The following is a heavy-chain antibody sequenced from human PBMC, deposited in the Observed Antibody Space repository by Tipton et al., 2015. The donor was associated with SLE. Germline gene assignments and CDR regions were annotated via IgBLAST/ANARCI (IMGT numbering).Heavy chain of an antibody. V-gene: IGHV4-31*03. CDR2: IYYSGST. D-gene: IGHD3-22*01. CDR3: ARDEYRYDTTGYHLLGHFDF. CDR1: GASINGYF. J-gene: IGHJ4*02. Sequence: TLSLTCIVSGASINGYFWTWIRQPPGKGLEWIGYIYYSGSTYYNPSLQSRLTMSVDTSRNQFSLKLTSVTAADTAVYYCARDEYRYDTTGYHLLGHFDFWGQGTLVTVSS.